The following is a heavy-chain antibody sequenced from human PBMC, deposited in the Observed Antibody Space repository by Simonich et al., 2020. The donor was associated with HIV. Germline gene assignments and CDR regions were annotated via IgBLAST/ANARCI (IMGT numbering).Heavy chain of an antibody. V-gene: IGHV4-34*01. J-gene: IGHJ4*02. D-gene: IGHD7-27*01. CDR3: ASVRFELGGSDFDY. CDR2: FNHGGSA. CDR1: GGSFSGYY. Sequence: VQLQQWGAGLLKPSETLSLTCAVYGGSFSGYYWSWIRQPPGKGLEWIGEFNHGGSAKYNPSLKGRVTISVDTSKNQFSLKLSSVTAADTAVYYCASVRFELGGSDFDYWGQGTLVTVSS.